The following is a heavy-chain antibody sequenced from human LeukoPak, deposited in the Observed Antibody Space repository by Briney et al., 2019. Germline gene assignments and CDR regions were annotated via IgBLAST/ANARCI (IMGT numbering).Heavy chain of an antibody. CDR3: ARQVDYFDY. Sequence: PSETLSLTCAVSGYSISSGYYWGWIRQPPGKGLEWIGSIYHSGSTYYNPSLKSRVTISVDTCKNQFSLKLSSVTAADTAVYYCARQVDYFDYWGQGTLVTVSS. V-gene: IGHV4-38-2*01. J-gene: IGHJ4*02. CDR1: GYSISSGYY. CDR2: IYHSGST.